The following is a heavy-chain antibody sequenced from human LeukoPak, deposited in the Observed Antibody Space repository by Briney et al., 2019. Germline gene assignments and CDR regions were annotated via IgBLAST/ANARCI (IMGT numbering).Heavy chain of an antibody. D-gene: IGHD2-8*01. CDR1: GYTFTGYY. J-gene: IGHJ5*02. CDR2: INPNSGGT. V-gene: IGHV1-2*02. Sequence: ASVKVSCKASGYTFTGYYMHWVRQAPGQGLEWMGWINPNSGGTNYAQKFQGRVTMTRDTSISTAYMELSRLRSDDTAVYYCARANRRELYIKNNWFDLWGQGTLVTVSS. CDR3: ARANRRELYIKNNWFDL.